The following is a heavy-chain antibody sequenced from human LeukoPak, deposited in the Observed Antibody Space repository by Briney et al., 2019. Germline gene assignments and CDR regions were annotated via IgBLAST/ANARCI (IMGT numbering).Heavy chain of an antibody. J-gene: IGHJ4*02. CDR2: INTNTGNP. CDR3: ARDYDSSGYYYYFDY. CDR1: GYTFTSYA. D-gene: IGHD3-22*01. V-gene: IGHV7-4-1*02. Sequence: ASVNVSCKASGYTFTSYAMNWVRQAPGQGLEWMGWINTNTGNPTYAQGFTGRFVFSLDTSVSTAYLQISSLKAEDTAVYYCARDYDSSGYYYYFDYWGQGTLVTVSS.